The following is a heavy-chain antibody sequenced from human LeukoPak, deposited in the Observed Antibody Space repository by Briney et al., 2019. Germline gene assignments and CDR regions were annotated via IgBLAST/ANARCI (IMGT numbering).Heavy chain of an antibody. Sequence: GGSRRLSCAASGFTFSSHAMSWVRQAPGKGLEWVSAISGSGGGTYYADSVKDRSTISRDYSNNTLYLQMNSLRADDTAVYYCAKVASADAQARLNYWGQGTLVTVSS. J-gene: IGHJ4*02. CDR2: ISGSGGGT. CDR1: GFTFSSHA. V-gene: IGHV3-23*01. D-gene: IGHD6-19*01. CDR3: AKVASADAQARLNY.